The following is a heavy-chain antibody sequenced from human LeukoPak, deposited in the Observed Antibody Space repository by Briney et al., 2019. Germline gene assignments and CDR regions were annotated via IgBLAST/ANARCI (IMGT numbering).Heavy chain of an antibody. Sequence: SETLSLTCTVSGGSISSSSYYWGWIRQPPGKGLEWIGSIYYSGSTYYNPSLKSRVTISVDTSTNQFSLKLSSVTAADTAVYYCAREVYSSSWYFNYWGQGTLVTVSS. D-gene: IGHD6-13*01. J-gene: IGHJ4*02. CDR3: AREVYSSSWYFNY. CDR2: IYYSGST. CDR1: GGSISSSSYY. V-gene: IGHV4-39*07.